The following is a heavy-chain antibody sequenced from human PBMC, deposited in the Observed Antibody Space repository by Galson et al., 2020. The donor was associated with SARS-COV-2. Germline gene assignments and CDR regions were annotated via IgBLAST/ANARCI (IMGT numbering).Heavy chain of an antibody. J-gene: IGHJ4*02. CDR2: TSYDGSNK. CDR1: GFTFSFYA. Sequence: QLGESLKISCAASGFTFSFYAIHWVRQAPGKGLEWVAVTSYDGSNKYYADSMKGRFTISRDNSKNTLYLQMNSLRAEDTGVYYCARGDGYNYFDYWGQGTLVTVSS. V-gene: IGHV3-30*04. CDR3: ARGDGYNYFDY. D-gene: IGHD5-12*01.